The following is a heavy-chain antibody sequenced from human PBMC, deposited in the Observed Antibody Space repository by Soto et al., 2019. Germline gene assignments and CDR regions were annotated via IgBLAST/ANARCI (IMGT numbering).Heavy chain of an antibody. CDR3: ARLPTGGAGRLAFDI. CDR1: GYTFTGYY. Sequence: ASVKVSCKASGYTFTGYYMHWVRQAPGQGLEWMGWINPNSGGTNYAQKFQGWVTMTRDTSISTAYMELSRLRSDDTAVYYCARLPTGGAGRLAFDIWGQGTMVTVSS. V-gene: IGHV1-2*04. CDR2: INPNSGGT. J-gene: IGHJ3*02. D-gene: IGHD2-21*01.